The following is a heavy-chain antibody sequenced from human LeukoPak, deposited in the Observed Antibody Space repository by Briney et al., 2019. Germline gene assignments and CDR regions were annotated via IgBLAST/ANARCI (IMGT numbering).Heavy chain of an antibody. CDR2: ISSNGGST. CDR1: GFTFSSYA. D-gene: IGHD4-17*01. J-gene: IGHJ1*01. CDR3: ARGRDYGDYAAQH. V-gene: IGHV3-64*01. Sequence: PGGSLRLSCAASGFTFSSYAMNWVRQAPGKGLKYVSAISSNGGSTYYANSVKGRFTISRDNSKNTLYLQMGSLRAEDMAVYYCARGRDYGDYAAQHWGQGTLVTVSA.